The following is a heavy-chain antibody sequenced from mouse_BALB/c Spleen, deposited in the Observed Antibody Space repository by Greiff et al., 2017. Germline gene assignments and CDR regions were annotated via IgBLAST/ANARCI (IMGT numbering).Heavy chain of an antibody. CDR2: ISYSGST. J-gene: IGHJ4*01. CDR3: ANIGNYDYAMDY. Sequence: EVKLVESGPGLVKPSQSLSLTCTVTGYSITSDYAWNWIRQFPGNKLEWMGYISYSGSTSYNPSLKSRISITRDTSKNQFFLQLNSVTTEDTATYYCANIGNYDYAMDYWGQGTSVTVSS. V-gene: IGHV3-2*02. CDR1: GYSITSDYA. D-gene: IGHD2-1*01.